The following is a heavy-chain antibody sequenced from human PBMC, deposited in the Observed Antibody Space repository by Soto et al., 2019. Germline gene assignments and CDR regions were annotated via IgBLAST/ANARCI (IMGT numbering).Heavy chain of an antibody. J-gene: IGHJ4*02. D-gene: IGHD3-3*01. V-gene: IGHV3-30*18. Sequence: QVQLVESGGGVVQPGRSLRLSCAASGFTFGSYGMHWVRQAPGKGLEWVAVMSFDGSNKYYADSVKGRFTISRDNSKNTLYLQMNSLRTEDTAVYYCAKDPKYYDFWSGYSDYWGQGTLVTVSS. CDR2: MSFDGSNK. CDR1: GFTFGSYG. CDR3: AKDPKYYDFWSGYSDY.